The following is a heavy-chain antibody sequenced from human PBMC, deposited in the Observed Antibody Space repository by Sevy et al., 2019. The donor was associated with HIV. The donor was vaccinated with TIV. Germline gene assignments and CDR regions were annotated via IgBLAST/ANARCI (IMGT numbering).Heavy chain of an antibody. CDR2: ISSSSTYI. J-gene: IGHJ4*02. CDR1: GFTFSTYS. Sequence: GGSLRLSCAASGFTFSTYSMKWVRQAPGKGLEWVSSISSSSTYIYYADSVKGRFTVSRDNAKNSLYLQMNGLRAEDTAVYYCARDPVANYYFDYWGQGTLVTVSS. CDR3: ARDPVANYYFDY. V-gene: IGHV3-21*01. D-gene: IGHD2-15*01.